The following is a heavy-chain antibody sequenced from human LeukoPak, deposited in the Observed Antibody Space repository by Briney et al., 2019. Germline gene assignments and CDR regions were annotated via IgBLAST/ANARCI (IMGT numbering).Heavy chain of an antibody. J-gene: IGHJ6*03. V-gene: IGHV3-49*04. Sequence: GGSLRLSCTASGFTFGDYAMSWVRQAPGKGLEWVGFIRSKAYGGTAEYAASVKGRFTISRDDSKSIAYLQMNSLKTEDTAVYYCTTPRDGDRRYYYYYYMDVWGKGTTVTVSS. CDR1: GFTFGDYA. CDR2: IRSKAYGGTA. D-gene: IGHD4-17*01. CDR3: TTPRDGDRRYYYYYYMDV.